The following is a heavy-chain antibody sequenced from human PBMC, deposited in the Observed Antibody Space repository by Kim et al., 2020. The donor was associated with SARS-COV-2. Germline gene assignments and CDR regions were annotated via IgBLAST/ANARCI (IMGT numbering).Heavy chain of an antibody. CDR2: ILYNGNT. CDR1: GGSFSTYF. Sequence: SETLSLTCTVSGGSFSTYFWSWIRQPPGRGLEWIGYILYNGNTYYNPSLKSRVTMSLDTSKNQFSLKLSSVTAADTAIYYCAREGSVHVSGSHNWFDPWGQGTLVTVSS. V-gene: IGHV4-59*01. J-gene: IGHJ5*02. D-gene: IGHD3-10*01. CDR3: AREGSVHVSGSHNWFDP.